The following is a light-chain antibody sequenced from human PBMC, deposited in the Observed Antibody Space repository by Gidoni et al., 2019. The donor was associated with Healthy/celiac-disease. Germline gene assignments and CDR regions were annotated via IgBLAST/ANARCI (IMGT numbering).Light chain of an antibody. CDR1: QSVSSSY. J-gene: IGKJ3*01. Sequence: EIVLTQSPGTLSLSPGERATLSCRASQSVSSSYLAWYQQKPGQAPMLLIYGASSRATGIPDRFSGSGSGTDFTLTISRLEPEDFAVYYCQQYGSSPLTFGPGTQVEIK. CDR3: QQYGSSPLT. V-gene: IGKV3-20*01. CDR2: GAS.